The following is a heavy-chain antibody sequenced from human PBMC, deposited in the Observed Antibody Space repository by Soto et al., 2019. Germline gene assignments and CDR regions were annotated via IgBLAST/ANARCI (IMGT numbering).Heavy chain of an antibody. Sequence: GSLRLSCAASGFTFSGSAMHWVRQASGKGLEWVGRIRSKANSYATAYAASVKGRFTISRDDSKNTAYLQMNSLKTEDTAVYYCTRRLYYYGSGSYFDAFDIWGKGTMVTVSS. CDR1: GFTFSGSA. V-gene: IGHV3-73*01. CDR2: IRSKANSYAT. J-gene: IGHJ3*02. D-gene: IGHD3-10*01. CDR3: TRRLYYYGSGSYFDAFDI.